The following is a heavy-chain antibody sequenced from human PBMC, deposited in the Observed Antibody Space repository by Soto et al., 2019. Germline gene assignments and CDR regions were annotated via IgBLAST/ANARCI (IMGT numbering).Heavy chain of an antibody. D-gene: IGHD3-9*01. J-gene: IGHJ4*02. Sequence: SVTLCVTWTFAGGSISSYYWSLIRQPPGKGLEWIGYIYYSGSTNYNPSLKSRVTISVDTSKNQFSLKLSSVTAADTAVYYCARLGDILTDRWGQGTLVTVSS. CDR2: IYYSGST. CDR3: ARLGDILTDR. CDR1: GGSISSYY. V-gene: IGHV4-59*08.